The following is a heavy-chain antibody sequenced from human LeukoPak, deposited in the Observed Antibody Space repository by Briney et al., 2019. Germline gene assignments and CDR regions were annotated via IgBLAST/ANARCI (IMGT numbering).Heavy chain of an antibody. Sequence: GSVKVSFTASLCTHTGYLMHWVGQAPGQGLEWMGWINPNSGGTNYAHKFQGRVTMTRDTAITKAYMQLSRLRCDDTAVSYCSRVCAVAIIEVLDFWGQGTMVTVSS. CDR2: INPNSGGT. D-gene: IGHD3-3*01. CDR1: LCTHTGYL. V-gene: IGHV1-2*02. J-gene: IGHJ3*01. CDR3: SRVCAVAIIEVLDF.